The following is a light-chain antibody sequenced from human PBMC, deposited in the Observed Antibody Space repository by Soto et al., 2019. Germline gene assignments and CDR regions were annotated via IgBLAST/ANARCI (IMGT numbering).Light chain of an antibody. Sequence: QSALTQPVSVSGSPGQSITISCTGTSSDVGGYNYVSWYQQHPGKAPKLMIYEVSNRPSGVSNRFSGSKSGNTASLTISGLQAEDEADYYCCSYAGTYTEVFGGGTKLTVL. J-gene: IGLJ2*01. CDR2: EVS. CDR1: SSDVGGYNY. V-gene: IGLV2-14*01. CDR3: CSYAGTYTEV.